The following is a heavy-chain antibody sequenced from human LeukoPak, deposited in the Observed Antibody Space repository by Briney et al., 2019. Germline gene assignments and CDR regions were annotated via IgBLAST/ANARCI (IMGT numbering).Heavy chain of an antibody. CDR3: ARVGYSGSYFYYYYYGMDV. D-gene: IGHD1-26*01. CDR2: ISAYNGNT. Sequence: ASVKVSCKASGYTFTSYGISWVRQAPGQGLEWRGWISAYNGNTNYAQKLQGRVTMITDTSTSTAYMELRSLRSDDTAVYYCARVGYSGSYFYYYYYGMDVWGQGTTVTVSS. CDR1: GYTFTSYG. J-gene: IGHJ6*02. V-gene: IGHV1-18*01.